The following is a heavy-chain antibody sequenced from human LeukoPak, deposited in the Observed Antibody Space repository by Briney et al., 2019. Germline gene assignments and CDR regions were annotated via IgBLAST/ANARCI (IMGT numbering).Heavy chain of an antibody. D-gene: IGHD6-6*01. J-gene: IGHJ6*03. CDR2: IWYDGSNK. CDR3: ARDGRVAARPMYYMDV. V-gene: IGHV3-33*01. Sequence: GGSLRLSCAASGFTFSSYGMHWVRQAPGKGLEWVAVIWYDGSNKYYADSVKGRFTISRDNSKNTLYLQLNSLRAEDTAVYYCARDGRVAARPMYYMDVWGKGTTVTVSS. CDR1: GFTFSSYG.